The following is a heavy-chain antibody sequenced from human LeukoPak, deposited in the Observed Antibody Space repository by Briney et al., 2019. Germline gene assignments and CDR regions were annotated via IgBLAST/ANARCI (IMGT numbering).Heavy chain of an antibody. CDR3: ARHSSWYYYYYGMDI. CDR1: GFTFSSYW. V-gene: IGHV3-7*01. J-gene: IGHJ6*02. CDR2: IKQDGSEK. Sequence: GGSLRLSCAASGFTFSSYWMSWVRQAPGKGLEWVANIKQDGSEKYYVDSVKGRFTISRDNAKNSLYLQMNSLRAEDTAVYYCARHSSWYYYYYGMDIWGQGTTVTVSS. D-gene: IGHD6-13*01.